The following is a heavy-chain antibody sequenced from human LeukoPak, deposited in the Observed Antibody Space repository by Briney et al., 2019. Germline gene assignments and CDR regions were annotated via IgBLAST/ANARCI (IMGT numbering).Heavy chain of an antibody. V-gene: IGHV3-23*01. CDR1: GFTFSNCA. CDR3: ARDYRPWDSSGYFV. J-gene: IGHJ4*02. Sequence: GGSLRLSCAASGFTFSNCAMSWVRQAPGKGLEWVSALSGSGGTTYYADSVKGRFTISRDNSKNTLYLQMNSLRAEDTAVYYCARDYRPWDSSGYFVWGQGTLVTVSS. CDR2: LSGSGGTT. D-gene: IGHD3-22*01.